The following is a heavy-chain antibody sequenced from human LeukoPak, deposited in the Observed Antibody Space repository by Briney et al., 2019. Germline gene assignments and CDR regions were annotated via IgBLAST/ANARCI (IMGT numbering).Heavy chain of an antibody. V-gene: IGHV4-59*01. J-gene: IGHJ4*02. D-gene: IGHD6-13*01. CDR2: IYYSGST. CDR1: GGSISSYY. CDR3: ARGRIAAAGLDY. Sequence: PSETLSLTCTVSGGSISSYYWSWIRQPPGKGLEWIGDIYYSGSTNYNPSLKSRVTISVDTSKNHFSLKLSSVTAADTAVYYCARGRIAAAGLDYWGQGTLVTVSS.